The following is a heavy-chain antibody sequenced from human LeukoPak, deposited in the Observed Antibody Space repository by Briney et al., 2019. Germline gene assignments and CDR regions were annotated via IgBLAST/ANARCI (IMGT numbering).Heavy chain of an antibody. CDR2: ISVDGSNK. Sequence: GGSLRLSCAASGFTFTNYAMHWVRQAPGKGLEWVAVISVDGSNKFYAGSVRGRCTISRDNAKNSLYLQMNSLRAEDTAVYYCASLGDAFDIWGQGTMVTVSS. CDR1: GFTFTNYA. V-gene: IGHV3-30-3*01. J-gene: IGHJ3*02. CDR3: ASLGDAFDI.